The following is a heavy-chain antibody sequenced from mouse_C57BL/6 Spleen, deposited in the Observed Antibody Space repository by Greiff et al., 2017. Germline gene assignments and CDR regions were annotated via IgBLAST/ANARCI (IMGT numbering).Heavy chain of an antibody. V-gene: IGHV1-69*01. J-gene: IGHJ2*01. D-gene: IGHD2-5*01. CDR3: ARQGDYSNPFDY. Sequence: QVQLKQSGAELVMPGASVKLSCKASGYTFTSYWMHWVKQRPGQGLEWIGEIDPSDSYTNYHQNVKGKSTLTVDKSSSTAYMQLSSLTSEDSAVYYCARQGDYSNPFDYWGQGTTLTVSS. CDR1: GYTFTSYW. CDR2: IDPSDSYT.